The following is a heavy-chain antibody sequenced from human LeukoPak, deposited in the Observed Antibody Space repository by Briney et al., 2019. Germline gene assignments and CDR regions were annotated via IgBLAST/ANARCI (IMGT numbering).Heavy chain of an antibody. CDR1: GGSISSSNW. D-gene: IGHD5-12*01. J-gene: IGHJ4*02. Sequence: SETPSLTCAVSGGSISSSNWWSWVRQPPGKGLEWIGEIYHSGSTYYKPSLKSRVTISLDTSKNQFSLKLSSVTAADTAMYYCAGGVATPLHYFDYWGKGTLVTVSS. CDR2: IYHSGST. V-gene: IGHV4-4*02. CDR3: AGGVATPLHYFDY.